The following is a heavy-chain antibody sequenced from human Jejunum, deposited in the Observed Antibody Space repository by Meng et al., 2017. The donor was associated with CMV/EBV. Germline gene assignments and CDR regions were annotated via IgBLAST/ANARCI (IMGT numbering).Heavy chain of an antibody. CDR3: ARECVGEAYDCQWNYWFDP. Sequence: RPEAGPVLVGSSGPLVLTCSVSGGPISGYHWSWVRQPAGKRLEWIGRFHPGGTTNYNPSLENRITVSVDSSKNQFFLKLTSVTAADTAIYYCARECVGEAYDCQWNYWFDPWGRGTLVTVSS. CDR2: FHPGGTT. CDR1: GGPISGYH. D-gene: IGHD3-16*01. J-gene: IGHJ5*02. V-gene: IGHV4-4*07.